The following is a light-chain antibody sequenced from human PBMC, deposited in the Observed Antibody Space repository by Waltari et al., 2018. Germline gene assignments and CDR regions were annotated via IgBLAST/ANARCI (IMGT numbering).Light chain of an antibody. CDR2: DAS. J-gene: IGKJ4*01. CDR1: QSISRY. CDR3: QQRYDWPPLT. V-gene: IGKV3-11*01. Sequence: IVLTQSPATLSLSPGERATLSCRASQSISRYLAWYQQNPGQAPRLLIYDASNRATGIPARCSGSGSGTDFTLTISSLEPEDFAVYYCQQRYDWPPLTFGGGTKVEI.